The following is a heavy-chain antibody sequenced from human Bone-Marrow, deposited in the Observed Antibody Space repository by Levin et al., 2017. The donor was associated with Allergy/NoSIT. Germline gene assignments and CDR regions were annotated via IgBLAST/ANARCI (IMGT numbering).Heavy chain of an antibody. Sequence: QPGGSLRLSCAASGFTFGDYGSSWVRQAPGRGLEWVAFIRNIDYGGTTEYAASVKGRFTISRDDSKSIAYLQMNSLRTEDTAVYYCSRWITVIDYYYYYYMDVWGEGTTVTVSS. CDR2: IRNIDYGGTT. V-gene: IGHV3-49*04. J-gene: IGHJ6*03. D-gene: IGHD3-16*01. CDR3: SRWITVIDYYYYYYMDV. CDR1: GFTFGDYG.